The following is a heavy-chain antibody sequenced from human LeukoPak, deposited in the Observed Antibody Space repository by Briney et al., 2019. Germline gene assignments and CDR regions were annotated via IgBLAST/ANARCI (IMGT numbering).Heavy chain of an antibody. CDR2: INHSGST. CDR3: ARDRFGENY. Sequence: SSETLSLTCAVYGGSFSGYYWSWIRQPPGKGLEWIGEINHSGSTNYNPSLKSRVTISVDTSKNQFSLKLSSVTAADTAVYYCARDRFGENYWGQGTLVTVSS. D-gene: IGHD3-10*01. V-gene: IGHV4-34*01. CDR1: GGSFSGYY. J-gene: IGHJ4*02.